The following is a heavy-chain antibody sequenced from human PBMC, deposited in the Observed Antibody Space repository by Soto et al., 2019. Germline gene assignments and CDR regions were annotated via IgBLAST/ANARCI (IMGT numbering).Heavy chain of an antibody. Sequence: ETLSLTCTVSGGSVSSGSYYWSWIRQPPGKGLEWIGYIYYSGSTNYNPSLKSRVTISVDTSKNQFSLKLSSVTAADTAVYYCARGKVEGGSCAFDIWGQGTMVTV. CDR2: IYYSGST. D-gene: IGHD1-26*01. CDR3: ARGKVEGGSCAFDI. J-gene: IGHJ3*02. CDR1: GGSVSSGSYY. V-gene: IGHV4-61*01.